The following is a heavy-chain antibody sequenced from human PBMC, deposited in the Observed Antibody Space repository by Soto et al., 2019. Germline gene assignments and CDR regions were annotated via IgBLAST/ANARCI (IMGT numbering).Heavy chain of an antibody. CDR2: INAGNGNT. J-gene: IGHJ4*02. D-gene: IGHD3-22*01. CDR3: ARDLHLITSPQDY. CDR1: GYTFTSYA. V-gene: IGHV1-3*01. Sequence: ASVKVSCKASGYTFTSYAMNWVRQAPGQGLEWMGWINAGNGNTKYSQKFQGRVTITRDTSASTAYMELSSLRSEDTAVYYCARDLHLITSPQDYWGQGTLVTVSS.